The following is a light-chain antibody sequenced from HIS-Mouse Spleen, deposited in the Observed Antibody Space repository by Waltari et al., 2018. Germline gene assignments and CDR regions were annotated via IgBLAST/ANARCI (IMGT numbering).Light chain of an antibody. J-gene: IGKJ3*01. CDR3: QQRSNWIFT. CDR2: DAS. Sequence: VLTQSPATLSLSPGERATLSCRASQSVSSYLAWYQQKPGQAPRLLIYDASNRATGIPARFSGSGSGTDFTLTISSLEPEDFAVYYCQQRSNWIFTFGPGTKVDIK. CDR1: QSVSSY. V-gene: IGKV3-11*01.